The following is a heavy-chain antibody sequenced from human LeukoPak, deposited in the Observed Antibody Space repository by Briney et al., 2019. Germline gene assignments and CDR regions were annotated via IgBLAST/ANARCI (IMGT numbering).Heavy chain of an antibody. Sequence: GGSLRLSCAAPGFTFSNYNMNWVRQAPGKGLERISSITSSSSYKFYADSVKGRFTISRDNAKNTLYLQMNSLRAEDTAVYYCVRFGELHYYYMDVWGKGTTVTISS. CDR1: GFTFSNYN. J-gene: IGHJ6*03. CDR2: ITSSSSYK. D-gene: IGHD3-10*01. V-gene: IGHV3-21*01. CDR3: VRFGELHYYYMDV.